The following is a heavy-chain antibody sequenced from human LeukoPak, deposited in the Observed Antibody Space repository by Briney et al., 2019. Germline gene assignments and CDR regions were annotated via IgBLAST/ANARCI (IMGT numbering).Heavy chain of an antibody. D-gene: IGHD1-7*01. J-gene: IGHJ4*02. CDR3: ARRGTTSREY. V-gene: IGHV4-39*01. CDR1: GGSISSSNYY. CDR2: IYYSGST. Sequence: SETLSLTCTVSGGSISSSNYYWDWIRQPPGKGLEWIGSIYYSGSTYYNPSLKSRVTISVDTSKNQFSLKLSSVTAPYTAVYFCARRGTTSREYWGQGTLVTVSS.